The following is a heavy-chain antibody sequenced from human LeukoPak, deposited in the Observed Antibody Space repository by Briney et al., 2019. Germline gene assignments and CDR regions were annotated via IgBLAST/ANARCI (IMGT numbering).Heavy chain of an antibody. J-gene: IGHJ4*02. CDR3: ARQTGSGLFTLP. CDR2: IYYSGNT. CDR1: GVSISSSNSY. D-gene: IGHD3/OR15-3a*01. Sequence: PSETLCLTCTVSGVSISSSNSYWGWIRQPPGKGLECIGSIYYSGNTYYNASLKSQVSISIDTSKNQFSLRLTSVTAADTAVYYCARQTGSGLFTLPGGQGNLVTVSS. V-gene: IGHV4-39*01.